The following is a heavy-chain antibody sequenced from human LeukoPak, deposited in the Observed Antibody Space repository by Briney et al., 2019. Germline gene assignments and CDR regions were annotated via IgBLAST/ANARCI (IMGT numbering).Heavy chain of an antibody. Sequence: GGSLRLSCAASGFAVSSNYMNWVRQAPGKGLEWVSVIYSGGSTYYADSVRGRFTISRDNSENTLYLQMNSLRAEDTAMYYCARGQGGLGWYFDYWGQGTLVTVSS. D-gene: IGHD2-15*01. CDR2: IYSGGST. CDR3: ARGQGGLGWYFDY. J-gene: IGHJ4*02. CDR1: GFAVSSNY. V-gene: IGHV3-53*01.